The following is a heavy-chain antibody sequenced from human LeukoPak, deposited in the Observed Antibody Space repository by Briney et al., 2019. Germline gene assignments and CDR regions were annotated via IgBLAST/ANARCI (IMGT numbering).Heavy chain of an antibody. CDR2: ISAYNGNT. J-gene: IGHJ4*02. CDR1: GYTFTSYG. V-gene: IGHV1-18*01. D-gene: IGHD3-22*01. Sequence: ASVKVSCKASGYTFTSYGISWVRQAPGQGLEWMGWISAYNGNTNYAQKLQGRVTMTTDTSTSTAYMELRSLRSDDTAVYYCARANYYDSSGYYYYFDSWGQGTLVTVSS. CDR3: ARANYYDSSGYYYYFDS.